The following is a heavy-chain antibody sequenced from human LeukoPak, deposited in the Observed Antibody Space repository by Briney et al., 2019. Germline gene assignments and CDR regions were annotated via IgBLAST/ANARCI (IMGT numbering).Heavy chain of an antibody. CDR2: INPNSGVT. D-gene: IGHD2-2*01. Sequence: ASLKVSCKASGYTFTGYSMHWVRQAPGQGLEWMGWINPNSGVTNYAQKFQGRDTMTRDTSISTAYMELSSLRSDDTAVYYCARVGVEGASCYDYWGQGTLVTVSS. CDR1: GYTFTGYS. CDR3: ARVGVEGASCYDY. J-gene: IGHJ4*02. V-gene: IGHV1-2*02.